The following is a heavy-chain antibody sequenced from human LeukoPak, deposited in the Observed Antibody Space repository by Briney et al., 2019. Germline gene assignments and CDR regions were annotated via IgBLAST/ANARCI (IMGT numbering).Heavy chain of an antibody. Sequence: GRSHRPSRAASGFTFSRSDTHSARHHTGQGLEWDSTIGTASDTYYPGSVEGRFSLSRDNDKNSLYLQMNSLTAGDTAVYYCARGPPRGKYYYMDVWGKGTTVTVSS. D-gene: IGHD1-1*01. CDR1: GFTFSRSD. CDR2: IGTASDT. CDR3: ARGPPRGKYYYMDV. J-gene: IGHJ6*03. V-gene: IGHV3-13*01.